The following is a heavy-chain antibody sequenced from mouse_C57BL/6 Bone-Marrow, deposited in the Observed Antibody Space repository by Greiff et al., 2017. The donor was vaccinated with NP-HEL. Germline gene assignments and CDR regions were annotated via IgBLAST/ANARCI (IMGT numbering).Heavy chain of an antibody. Sequence: QVQLKESGPELVKPGASVKISCKASGYSFTSYYIHWVKQRPGQGLEWIGWIYPGSGNTKYNEKFKGKATLTADTSSSTAYMQLSSLTSEDSAVYYCARSLLRSFWYFDVWGTGTTVTVSS. J-gene: IGHJ1*03. CDR3: ARSLLRSFWYFDV. CDR1: GYSFTSYY. V-gene: IGHV1-66*01. D-gene: IGHD1-1*01. CDR2: IYPGSGNT.